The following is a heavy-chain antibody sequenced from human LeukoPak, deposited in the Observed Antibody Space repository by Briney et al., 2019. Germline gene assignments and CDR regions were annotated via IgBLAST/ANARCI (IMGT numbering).Heavy chain of an antibody. CDR3: ARGRYYYYGIDV. Sequence: ASVKVSCTPSVYTFTGYNMHSVRQAPGEGVEWMGWIYLNSGGTNYAQTFRGGVTMTRDTSLSTAYMGLSRLRSDDTAAYYCARGRYYYYGIDVWGQGTTVTVSS. V-gene: IGHV1-2*02. CDR1: VYTFTGYN. J-gene: IGHJ6*02. CDR2: IYLNSGGT.